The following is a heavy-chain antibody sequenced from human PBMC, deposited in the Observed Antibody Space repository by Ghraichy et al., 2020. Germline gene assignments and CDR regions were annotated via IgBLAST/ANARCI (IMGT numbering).Heavy chain of an antibody. D-gene: IGHD3-10*01. J-gene: IGHJ4*02. Sequence: GGSLRLSCAGSGFSFSDYGMNWVRQAPGKGLEWVSSISSSSTYIYYGDSVKGRFNISRDNAKNSVYLQMNTLTAEDTAVYYCARGFGSGSSYSRFSYFDYWGQGILVTVSS. CDR3: ARGFGSGSSYSRFSYFDY. CDR2: ISSSSTYI. V-gene: IGHV3-21*01. CDR1: GFSFSDYG.